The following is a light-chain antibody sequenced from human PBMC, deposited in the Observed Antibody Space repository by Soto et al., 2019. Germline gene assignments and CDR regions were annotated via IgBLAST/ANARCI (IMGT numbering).Light chain of an antibody. CDR3: QQYSKWPT. Sequence: EIVMTQSPATLSVSPGERATLSCRASESVSGNLAWYQQQPGQAPSLLIYDTASRAAAIPASFSGGGGGTVFILISSSLQSDVLAVYYCQQYSKWPTFGQGTRLEIK. V-gene: IGKV3-15*01. J-gene: IGKJ5*01. CDR1: ESVSGN. CDR2: DTA.